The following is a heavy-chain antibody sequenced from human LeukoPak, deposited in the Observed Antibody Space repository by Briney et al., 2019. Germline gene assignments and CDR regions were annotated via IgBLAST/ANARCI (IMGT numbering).Heavy chain of an antibody. D-gene: IGHD4-11*01. CDR1: GFTFSSSA. CDR3: ARYDYSDYGIAY. V-gene: IGHV3-7*01. Sequence: PGGSLRLSCAASGFTFSSSAMYWVRQAPGKGLEWVANIKRDGSEKYYVDSVKGRFTISRDNAKNSLYLQMNSLRAEDTAMYYCARYDYSDYGIAYWGQGTLVTVSS. CDR2: IKRDGSEK. J-gene: IGHJ4*02.